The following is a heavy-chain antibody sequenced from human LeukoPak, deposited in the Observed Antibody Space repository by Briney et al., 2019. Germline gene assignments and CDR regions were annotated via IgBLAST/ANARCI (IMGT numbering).Heavy chain of an antibody. V-gene: IGHV1-2*02. CDR1: GYTFTGYY. Sequence: ASVKVSCTASGYTFTGYYMHWVRQAPGQGLEWMGWINPNSGGTNYAQKFQGRVTMTRLTSISTASMELSSLRSDDTAVYYCARGSFPLSIIVGAFFDYWGQGTLVTVSS. CDR3: ARGSFPLSIIVGAFFDY. J-gene: IGHJ4*02. D-gene: IGHD1-26*01. CDR2: INPNSGGT.